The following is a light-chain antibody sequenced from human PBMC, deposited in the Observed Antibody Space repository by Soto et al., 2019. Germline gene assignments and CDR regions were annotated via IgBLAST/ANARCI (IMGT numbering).Light chain of an antibody. CDR1: QSISSW. J-gene: IGKJ4*01. CDR3: QQYNSYVT. Sequence: DIQMTQSPSTLSASVGDRVTITYRASQSISSWLAWYQQKPGKAPKLLIYKASSLESGVPSRFSGSGSGTEFTLTISSLQPDDFATYYCQQYNSYVTVGGGTKVEIK. V-gene: IGKV1-5*03. CDR2: KAS.